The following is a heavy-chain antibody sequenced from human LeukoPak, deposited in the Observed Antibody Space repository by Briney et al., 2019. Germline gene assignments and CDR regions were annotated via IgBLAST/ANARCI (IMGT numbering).Heavy chain of an antibody. Sequence: GGSLRLSCAASGFTFSNAWMSWVRQAPGKGLEWVGRIKSKTDGGTTDYAAPVKGRFTTSRDDSKNTLYLQMNSLKTEDTAVYYCTTYPMVYAMNYWGQGTLVTVSS. V-gene: IGHV3-15*01. CDR2: IKSKTDGGTT. D-gene: IGHD2-8*01. CDR1: GFTFSNAW. J-gene: IGHJ4*02. CDR3: TTYPMVYAMNY.